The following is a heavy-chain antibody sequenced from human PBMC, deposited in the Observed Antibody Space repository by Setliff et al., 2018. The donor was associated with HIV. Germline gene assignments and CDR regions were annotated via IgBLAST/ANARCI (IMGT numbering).Heavy chain of an antibody. D-gene: IGHD6-25*01. J-gene: IGHJ4*02. Sequence: GGSLRLSCAASGFTFSNYWMHWVRQAPGKGLVWVSRINSDGSSTNYADSVKGRFTISRDNAKNSLYLQMDSLRPEDTAFYYCTKEGGTAAGSGYWGQGTLVTVSS. CDR3: TKEGGTAAGSGY. CDR2: INSDGSST. CDR1: GFTFSNYW. V-gene: IGHV3-74*01.